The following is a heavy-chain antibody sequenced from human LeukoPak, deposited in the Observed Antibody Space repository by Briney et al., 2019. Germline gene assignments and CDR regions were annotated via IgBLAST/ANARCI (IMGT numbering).Heavy chain of an antibody. CDR1: GFTFNNYA. CDR3: AREIGYCSGASCSPKGFDY. Sequence: GGSPRLSCAGSGFTFNNYAMTWVRQAPGKGLEWVSVISDSGGSTYYTDSVKGRFTVSRDNSKNILYLQMNSLRAEDTAVYYCAREIGYCSGASCSPKGFDYWGQGTLVTVSS. V-gene: IGHV3-23*01. J-gene: IGHJ4*02. CDR2: ISDSGGST. D-gene: IGHD2-15*01.